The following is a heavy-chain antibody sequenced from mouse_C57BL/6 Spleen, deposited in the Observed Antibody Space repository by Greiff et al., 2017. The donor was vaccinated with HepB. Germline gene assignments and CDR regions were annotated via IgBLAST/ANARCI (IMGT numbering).Heavy chain of an antibody. CDR3: ARSDGNYDLFDY. CDR1: GYSFTGYY. D-gene: IGHD2-1*01. V-gene: IGHV1-42*01. J-gene: IGHJ2*01. Sequence: EVQLQQSGPELVKPGASVKISCKASGYSFTGYYMNWVKQSPEKSLEWIGEINPSTGGTTYNQKFKAKATLTVDKSSSTAYMQLKSLTSEDSAVYYCARSDGNYDLFDYWGQGTTLTVSS. CDR2: INPSTGGT.